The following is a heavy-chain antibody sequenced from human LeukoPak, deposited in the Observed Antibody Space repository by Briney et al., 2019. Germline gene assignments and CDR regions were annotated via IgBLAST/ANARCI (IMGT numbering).Heavy chain of an antibody. CDR3: ARGVSLAKFLNYYSRLDAFDI. CDR1: GGSFSGYY. V-gene: IGHV4-34*01. CDR2: INHSGST. D-gene: IGHD3-22*01. J-gene: IGHJ3*02. Sequence: SETLSLTCAVYGGSFSGYYWSWIRQPPGKGLEWIGEINHSGSTNYNPSLKSRVTISVDTSKSQFSLKLSSVTAADTAVYYCARGVSLAKFLNYYSRLDAFDIWGQGTMVTVSS.